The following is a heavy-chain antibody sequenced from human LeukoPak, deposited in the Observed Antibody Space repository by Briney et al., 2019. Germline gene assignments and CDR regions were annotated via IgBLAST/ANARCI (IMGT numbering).Heavy chain of an antibody. CDR1: GFTFSSYA. CDR3: TKLKGWYGDGYFDS. D-gene: IGHD6-19*01. CDR2: IYSGGTT. J-gene: IGHJ4*02. Sequence: PGGSLRLSCAASGFTFSSYAMSWVRQAPGKGLEWVSVIYSGGTTFYADSVKGRFTISRDNSKNTLYLQMNSLRPDNTAVYYCTKLKGWYGDGYFDSWGPGTLVTVSS. V-gene: IGHV3-23*01.